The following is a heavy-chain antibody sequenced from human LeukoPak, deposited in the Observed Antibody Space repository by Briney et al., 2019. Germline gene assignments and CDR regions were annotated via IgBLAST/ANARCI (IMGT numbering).Heavy chain of an antibody. J-gene: IGHJ4*02. CDR3: ASSYSSSSYDY. V-gene: IGHV4-61*01. CDR1: GGSLSSGSYY. Sequence: SETLSLTCTVSGGSLSSGSYYWSWIRPPPGKGLAWIGYIYYSGSTNYNPSLKSRVTISVDTSKNQFSLKLSSVTAADTAVYYCASSYSSSSYDYWGQGTLVTVSS. D-gene: IGHD6-6*01. CDR2: IYYSGST.